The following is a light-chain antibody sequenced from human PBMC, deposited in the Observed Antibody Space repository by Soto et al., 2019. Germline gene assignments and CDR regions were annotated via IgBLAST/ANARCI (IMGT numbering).Light chain of an antibody. CDR3: SSHGGSNNFYV. CDR1: SSDIGAYNY. CDR2: EVS. J-gene: IGLJ1*01. V-gene: IGLV2-8*01. Sequence: QSVLTQPPSASGSPGQSVTISCTGTSSDIGAYNYVSWYQQHPGKAPKLMIFEVSKRPSGVPDRFSASKSGNTASLTVSGLQAEDEADYYCSSHGGSNNFYVFGTGTKVTAL.